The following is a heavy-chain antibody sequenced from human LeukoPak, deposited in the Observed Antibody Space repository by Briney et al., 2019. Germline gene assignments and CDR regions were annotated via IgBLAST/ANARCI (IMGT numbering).Heavy chain of an antibody. J-gene: IGHJ4*02. CDR3: ARAHCSGGGCYFDY. CDR1: GGTFSSYA. CDR2: IIPILGIA. Sequence: SVKVSCKASGGTFSSYAISWVRQAPGQGLEWMGRIIPILGIANYAQKFQGRVTITADKSTSTAYMELSSLRSEDTAVYYCARAHCSGGGCYFDYWGQGTLVTVSS. D-gene: IGHD2-15*01. V-gene: IGHV1-69*04.